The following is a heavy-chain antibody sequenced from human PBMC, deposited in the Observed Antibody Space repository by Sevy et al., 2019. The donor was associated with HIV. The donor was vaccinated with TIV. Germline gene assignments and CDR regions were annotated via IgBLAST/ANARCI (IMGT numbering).Heavy chain of an antibody. J-gene: IGHJ4*02. Sequence: GGSLRLSCAASGFSFSRHAMHWIRQAPGKGLESVAVISYDKVNTYHSDSVKGRFTISRDNSKNTLYLQMNSLRPEDTAVYYCARDGGGDYFDYWGQGTLVTVSS. V-gene: IGHV3-30*04. CDR3: ARDGGGDYFDY. CDR2: ISYDKVNT. D-gene: IGHD3-16*01. CDR1: GFSFSRHA.